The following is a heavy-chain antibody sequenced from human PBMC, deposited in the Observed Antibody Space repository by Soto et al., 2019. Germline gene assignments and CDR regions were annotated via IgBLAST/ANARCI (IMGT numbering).Heavy chain of an antibody. J-gene: IGHJ4*02. D-gene: IGHD1-26*01. CDR1: GYSFASHW. V-gene: IGHV5-51*01. Sequence: PVESLKISCKGSGYSFASHWVAWVRQMPEKGLEWIGTIYPGDSDTKYSSAFRGHVTISADTSVSTAYLQWRSLEATDSAIYYCARYSGSYWHYLDFWGQGTLVTV. CDR3: ARYSGSYWHYLDF. CDR2: IYPGDSDT.